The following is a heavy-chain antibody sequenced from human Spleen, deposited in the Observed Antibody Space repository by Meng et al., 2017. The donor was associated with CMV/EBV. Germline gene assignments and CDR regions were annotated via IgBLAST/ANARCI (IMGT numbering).Heavy chain of an antibody. V-gene: IGHV4-59*01. CDR2: IYYSGST. Sequence: SQTLSLTCAVYGESFSGYYWSWIRQPPGKGLEWIGYIYYSGSTNYNPSLKGRVTISVDTSKNQFSLKLSSVTAADTAVYYCARTDYSNYYYYYGMDVWGQGTTVTVSS. D-gene: IGHD4-11*01. CDR3: ARTDYSNYYYYYGMDV. J-gene: IGHJ6*02. CDR1: GESFSGYY.